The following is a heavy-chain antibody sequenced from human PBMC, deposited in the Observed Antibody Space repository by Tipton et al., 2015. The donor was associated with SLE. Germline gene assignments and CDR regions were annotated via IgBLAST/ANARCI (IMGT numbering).Heavy chain of an antibody. D-gene: IGHD6-13*01. V-gene: IGHV3-23*01. CDR3: AKGSSSWYFPSLGY. J-gene: IGHJ4*02. CDR2: ISGSGGST. CDR1: GFTFSSYS. Sequence: GSLRLSCAASGFTFSSYSMNWVRQAPGKGLEWVSAISGSGGSTYYADSVKGRFTISRDNSKNTLYLQMNSLRAEDTAVYYCAKGSSSWYFPSLGYWGQGTLVTVSS.